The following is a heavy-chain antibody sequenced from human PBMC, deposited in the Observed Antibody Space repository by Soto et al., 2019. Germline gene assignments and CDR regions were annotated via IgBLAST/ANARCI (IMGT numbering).Heavy chain of an antibody. CDR3: AKYIVVVVAATSPFDY. CDR1: GFTFSSYA. J-gene: IGHJ4*02. D-gene: IGHD2-15*01. Sequence: HTGGSLRLSCAASGFTFSSYAMSWVRQAPGKGLEWVSAISGSGGSTYYADSVKGRFTISRDNSKNTLYLQMNSLRAEDTAVYYCAKYIVVVVAATSPFDYWGQGTLVTVSS. V-gene: IGHV3-23*01. CDR2: ISGSGGST.